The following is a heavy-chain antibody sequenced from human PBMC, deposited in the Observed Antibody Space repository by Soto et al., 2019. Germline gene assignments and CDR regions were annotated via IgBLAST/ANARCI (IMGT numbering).Heavy chain of an antibody. CDR1: GYSFAGYW. CDR2: IDPSDSQT. CDR3: ARQIYDSDNGPNFQYYFDS. Sequence: GESLKISCKGSGYSFAGYWITWVRQKPGKGLDWMGRIDPSDSQTYYSPSFRGHVTISATKSITTVFLQWSSLRASDTAMYYCARQIYDSDNGPNFQYYFDSWGQGTPVTVSS. D-gene: IGHD3-22*01. V-gene: IGHV5-10-1*01. J-gene: IGHJ4*02.